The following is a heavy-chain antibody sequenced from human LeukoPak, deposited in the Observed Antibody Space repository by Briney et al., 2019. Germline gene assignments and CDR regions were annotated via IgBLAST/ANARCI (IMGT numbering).Heavy chain of an antibody. CDR2: INPNSGGT. CDR1: GYTFTGYY. J-gene: IGHJ4*02. D-gene: IGHD2-15*01. Sequence: GASVKVSCKASGYTFTGYYMHWVRQAPGQGLEWMGWINPNSGGTNYAQKFQGRVTMTRDTSISTAYMELSRLRSDDTAVYYCARGDIVVVVAATADYWGQGTLVTVSS. CDR3: ARGDIVVVVAATADY. V-gene: IGHV1-2*02.